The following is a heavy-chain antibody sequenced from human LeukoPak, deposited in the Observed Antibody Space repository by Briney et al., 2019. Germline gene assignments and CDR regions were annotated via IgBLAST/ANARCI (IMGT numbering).Heavy chain of an antibody. V-gene: IGHV4-59*01. CDR3: ARTLDDGTLDY. CDR2: IFYSGRT. Sequence: SSETLSLTCTVSGGSISSYYWNWIRQPPGKGLEWIGYIFYSGRTNYNPSLKSRVTISVDTSKNQFSLKLSSVTAADTAVYYCARTLDDGTLDYWGQGTLVTVSS. J-gene: IGHJ4*02. CDR1: GGSISSYY. D-gene: IGHD1-1*01.